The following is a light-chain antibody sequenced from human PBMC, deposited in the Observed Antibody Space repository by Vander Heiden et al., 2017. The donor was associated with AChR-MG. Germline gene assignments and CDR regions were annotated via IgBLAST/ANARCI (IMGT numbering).Light chain of an antibody. J-gene: IGKJ1*01. CDR2: GSS. CDR1: QSLSGNY. V-gene: IGKV3-20*01. CDR3: HQYAGSPET. Sequence: EIVLTQPPGTLSLSPGERATLSCRASQSLSGNYFAWYQQRPGQAPRLLIHGSSTRAAAISDRFSGSGSGTDFTLTSSRVEPEDSAVYYCHQYAGSPETFGQGTRVEIK.